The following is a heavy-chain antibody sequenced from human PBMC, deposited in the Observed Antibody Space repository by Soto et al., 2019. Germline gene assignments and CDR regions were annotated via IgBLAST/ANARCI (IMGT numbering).Heavy chain of an antibody. J-gene: IGHJ4*02. D-gene: IGHD2-15*01. CDR2: ISSSSSYT. V-gene: IGHV3-11*06. CDR1: GFTFSDYY. Sequence: GSLRLSCAASGFTFSDYYMSWIRQAPGKGLEWVSYISSSSSYTNYADSVKGRFTISRDNAKNSLYLQMNSLRAEDTAVYYCARGAPGGSRSSDYWGQGTLVTVSS. CDR3: ARGAPGGSRSSDY.